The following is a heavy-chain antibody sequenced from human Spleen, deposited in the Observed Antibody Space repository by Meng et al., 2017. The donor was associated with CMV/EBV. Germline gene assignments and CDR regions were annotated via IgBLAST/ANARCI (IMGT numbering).Heavy chain of an antibody. CDR1: GFTFSSYG. CDR2: IKSKTDGGTT. V-gene: IGHV3-15*01. Sequence: GESLKISCAASGFTFSSYGMSWVRQAPGKGLEWVGRIKSKTDGGTTDYAAPVKGRFTISRDDSKNTLYLQMNSLNTEDTAVYYCTRNSLYYDILTGYSTAAYFDYWGQGTLVTVSS. CDR3: TRNSLYYDILTGYSTAAYFDY. J-gene: IGHJ4*02. D-gene: IGHD3-9*01.